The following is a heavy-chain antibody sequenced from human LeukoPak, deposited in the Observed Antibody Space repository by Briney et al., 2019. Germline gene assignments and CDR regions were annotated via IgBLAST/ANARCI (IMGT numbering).Heavy chain of an antibody. CDR2: IYYSGST. D-gene: IGHD3-22*01. J-gene: IGHJ3*02. Sequence: SETLSLTCTVSGGSISSSSYYWGWIRQPPGKGLGWIGSIYYSGSTYYNPSLKSRVTISVDTSKNQFSLKLSSVTAADTAVYYCARAAPMRDSSGYYLDAFDIWGQGTMVTVSP. V-gene: IGHV4-39*07. CDR3: ARAAPMRDSSGYYLDAFDI. CDR1: GGSISSSSYY.